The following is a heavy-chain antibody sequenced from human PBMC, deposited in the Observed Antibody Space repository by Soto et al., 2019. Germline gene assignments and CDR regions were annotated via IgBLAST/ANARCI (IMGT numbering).Heavy chain of an antibody. V-gene: IGHV1-3*01. D-gene: IGHD3-16*01. CDR3: ARDGSIMSYFDY. CDR2: INAGNGNT. Sequence: ASVKGSCKASGYTFTSYAMHWVRQAPGQRLEWMGWINAGNGNTKYSQKFQGRVTITRDTSASTAYMELSSLRSEDTAVYYCARDGSIMSYFDYWGQGTLVTVSS. CDR1: GYTFTSYA. J-gene: IGHJ4*02.